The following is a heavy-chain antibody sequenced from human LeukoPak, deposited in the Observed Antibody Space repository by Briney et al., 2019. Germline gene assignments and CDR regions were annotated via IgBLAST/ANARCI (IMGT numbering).Heavy chain of an antibody. D-gene: IGHD4-17*01. J-gene: IGHJ6*03. CDR3: ARDRYYGDRFYYYMDV. Sequence: AASVKVSCKASEYTFTDYYIHWVRQAPGHGLQWMGWINPDSGGTNYAQRFLGRVIMTRDTSISTAYMELSRLTSDDTAVYYCARDRYYGDRFYYYMDVWGKGTTVTISS. CDR1: EYTFTDYY. CDR2: INPDSGGT. V-gene: IGHV1-2*02.